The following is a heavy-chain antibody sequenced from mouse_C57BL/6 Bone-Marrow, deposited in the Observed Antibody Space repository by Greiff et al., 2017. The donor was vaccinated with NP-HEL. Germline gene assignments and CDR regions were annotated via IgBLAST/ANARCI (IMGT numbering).Heavy chain of an antibody. CDR1: GYTFTSYW. J-gene: IGHJ4*01. D-gene: IGHD3-2*02. CDR2: IHPNCGST. V-gene: IGHV1-64*01. Sequence: VQLQQPGAELVKPGASVKLSCKASGYTFTSYWMHWVKQRPGQGLEWIGMIHPNCGSTNYNEKFKSKATLTVDKSSSTAYMQLSSLTSEDSAVYYCTRSGTGAVGCWGPGTSVTVSS. CDR3: TRSGTGAVGC.